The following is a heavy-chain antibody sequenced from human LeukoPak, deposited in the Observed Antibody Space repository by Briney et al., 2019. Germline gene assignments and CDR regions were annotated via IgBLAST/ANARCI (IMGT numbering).Heavy chain of an antibody. CDR3: ARDTTTYGGNSY. J-gene: IGHJ4*02. D-gene: IGHD4-23*01. CDR2: IYYSGST. CDR1: GGSISSSSYY. Sequence: PSETLSLTCTVSGGSISSSSYYWGWIRQPPGKGLEWIGSIYYSGSTYYNPSLKGRVTISVDTSKNQFSLKLSSVTAADTAVYYCARDTTTYGGNSYWGQGTLVTVSS. V-gene: IGHV4-39*07.